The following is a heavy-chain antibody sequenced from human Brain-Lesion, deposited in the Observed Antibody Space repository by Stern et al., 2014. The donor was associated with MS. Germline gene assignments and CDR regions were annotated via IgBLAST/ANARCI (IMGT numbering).Heavy chain of an antibody. D-gene: IGHD1-26*01. CDR1: GFTFSTYW. V-gene: IGHV3-74*02. CDR2: INSDGSNT. Sequence: EVHLVESGGGFVQPGGSLRLSCAASGFTFSTYWMHWVRQAPGKGLVWVSRINSDGSNTSYADSVKGRFTISRDNAKNTLYLQMNSLRAEDTAVYYCARATGKNSYSYWGQGTLVTVSS. J-gene: IGHJ4*02. CDR3: ARATGKNSYSY.